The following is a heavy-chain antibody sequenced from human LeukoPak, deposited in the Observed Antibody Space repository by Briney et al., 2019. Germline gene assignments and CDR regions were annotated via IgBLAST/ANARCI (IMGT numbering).Heavy chain of an antibody. Sequence: VGSLILSCAASGFTFISNAMSWVRQAPGKRLEWVSSIGGSGGSTYYADSVKGRFTISRDNSKNTLYLQMNSLRAEDTAVYYCAKDDLIMGENWFNPWGQGTLVTVSS. CDR1: GFTFISNA. D-gene: IGHD3-16*01. J-gene: IGHJ5*02. V-gene: IGHV3-23*01. CDR3: AKDDLIMGENWFNP. CDR2: IGGSGGST.